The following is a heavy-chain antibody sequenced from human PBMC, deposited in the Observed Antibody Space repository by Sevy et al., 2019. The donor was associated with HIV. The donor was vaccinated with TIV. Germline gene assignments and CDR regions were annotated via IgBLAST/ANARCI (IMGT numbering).Heavy chain of an antibody. CDR3: ARDTLGYGGNPNLDLDL. CDR2: INSDGSTT. CDR1: GFSFSRYF. J-gene: IGHJ5*02. V-gene: IGHV3-74*01. Sequence: GGSLRLSCAASGFSFSRYFMHWVRQAPGEGLVWVSRINSDGSTTNYADSVEVRFIVSRDNAKKTLYLELHSLRVEDTATYYWARDTLGYGGNPNLDLDLWGQGTLVTVSS. D-gene: IGHD4-17*01.